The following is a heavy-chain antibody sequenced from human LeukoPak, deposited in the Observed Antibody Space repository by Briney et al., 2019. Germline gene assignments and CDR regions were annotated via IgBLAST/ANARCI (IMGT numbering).Heavy chain of an antibody. D-gene: IGHD3-22*01. CDR3: AKECGRDYDDRAFDI. V-gene: IGHV3-23*01. CDR2: ISGTGGST. Sequence: PGGSLRLSCAASGSAFASYAMNWVRQSPERGLEWVAAISGTGGSTSYADSLKGRFTISRDNSKNTMYLQMSRLTAEDTAVYYCAKECGRDYDDRAFDIWGQGTMVTVSS. CDR1: GSAFASYA. J-gene: IGHJ3*02.